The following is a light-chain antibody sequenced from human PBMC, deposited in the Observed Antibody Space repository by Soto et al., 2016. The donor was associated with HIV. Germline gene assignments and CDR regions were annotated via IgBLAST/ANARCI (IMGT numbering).Light chain of an antibody. CDR2: KAS. Sequence: DIQMTQSPSTLSASVGDRVTITCRASQSISIWVAWYQQKPGKPPKLLIYKASTLEDGVPPRFSGNASGTEFTLTIASLQPDDFATYYCQQYYTYTFGQGTKVDVK. CDR3: QQYYTYT. CDR1: QSISIW. V-gene: IGKV1-5*03. J-gene: IGKJ1*01.